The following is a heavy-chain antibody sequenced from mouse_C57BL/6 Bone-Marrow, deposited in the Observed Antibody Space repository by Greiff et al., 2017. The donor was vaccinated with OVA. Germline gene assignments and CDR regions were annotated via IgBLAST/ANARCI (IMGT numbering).Heavy chain of an antibody. CDR3: ARCPTFYYYAMDY. V-gene: IGHV1-52*01. J-gene: IGHJ4*01. CDR2: IDPSDSET. CDR1: GYTFTSYW. Sequence: QVQLQQPGAELVRPGSSVKLSCQASGYTFTSYWMHWVKQRPLQGLEWIGNIDPSDSETHYNQKFKDKATLTVDKSSSTAYMQLRSLTSADSAVYYCARCPTFYYYAMDYWGQGTSVTGSS.